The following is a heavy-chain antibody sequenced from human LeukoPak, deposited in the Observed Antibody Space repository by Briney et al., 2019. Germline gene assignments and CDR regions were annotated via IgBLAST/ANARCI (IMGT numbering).Heavy chain of an antibody. CDR3: ARVRWELLEDY. D-gene: IGHD1-26*01. Sequence: GGSPRLSCAASGFTFSSYSMNWVRQAPGKGLEWVSYISSSSSTIYYADSVKGRFTISRDNAKNSLYLQMNNLRAEDTAVYYCARVRWELLEDYWGQGTLVTVSS. CDR2: ISSSSSTI. V-gene: IGHV3-48*01. J-gene: IGHJ4*02. CDR1: GFTFSSYS.